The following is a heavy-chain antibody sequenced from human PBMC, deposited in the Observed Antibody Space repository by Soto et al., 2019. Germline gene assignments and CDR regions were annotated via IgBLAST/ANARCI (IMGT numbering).Heavy chain of an antibody. CDR3: ARELKANENYFDY. J-gene: IGHJ4*02. V-gene: IGHV4-30-2*01. CDR2: IYHSGST. CDR1: GGSISSGGYS. D-gene: IGHD2-8*01. Sequence: KPSETLSLTXAVSGGSISSGGYSWSWIRQPPGKGLEWIGYIYHSGSTYYNPSLKSRVTISVDRSKNQFSLKLSSVTAADTAVYYCARELKANENYFDYWGQGTLVTVSS.